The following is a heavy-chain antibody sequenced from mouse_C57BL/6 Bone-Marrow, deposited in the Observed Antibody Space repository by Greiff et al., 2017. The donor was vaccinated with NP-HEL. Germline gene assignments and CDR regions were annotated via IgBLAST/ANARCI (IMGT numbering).Heavy chain of an antibody. Sequence: EVQRVESGGDLVKPGGSLKLSCAASGFTFSSYGMSWVRQTPDKRLEWVATISSGGSYTYYPDSVKGRFTISRDNAKNTLYMQMISLKSEDTAMYYCARAGTVYWYFDVWGTGTTVTVSS. CDR1: GFTFSSYG. J-gene: IGHJ1*03. D-gene: IGHD4-1*01. V-gene: IGHV5-6*01. CDR2: ISSGGSYT. CDR3: ARAGTVYWYFDV.